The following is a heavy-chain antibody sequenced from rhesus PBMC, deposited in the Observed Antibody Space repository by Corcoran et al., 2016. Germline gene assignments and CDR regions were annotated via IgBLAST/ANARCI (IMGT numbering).Heavy chain of an antibody. D-gene: IGHD6-25*01. Sequence: QVQLQESGPGVVKPSETLSLTCAVSGGSISGYYLGSWSRQPPGKGLEWIGDISGSGGSTYYTPSLRRQVSISTDTSKNQFSLKLSSGTAADTAVYYCARVSGSWNDEYFEFWGQGALVTVSS. CDR2: ISGSGGST. J-gene: IGHJ1*01. CDR3: ARVSGSWNDEYFEF. CDR1: GGSISGYY. V-gene: IGHV4-143*01.